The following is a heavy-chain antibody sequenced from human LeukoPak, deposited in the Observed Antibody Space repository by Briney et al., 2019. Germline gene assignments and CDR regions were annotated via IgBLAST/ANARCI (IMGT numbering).Heavy chain of an antibody. Sequence: SQTLSLTCTVSGGSISSGSYYWSWIRQPAGKGLEWIGRIYTSGSTNYNPSLKSRVTISVDTSKNQFSLKLSSVTAADTAVYYCARERLYQLPDPAYMDVWGKGTTVTVSS. J-gene: IGHJ6*03. D-gene: IGHD2-2*01. CDR2: IYTSGST. CDR3: ARERLYQLPDPAYMDV. V-gene: IGHV4-61*02. CDR1: GGSISSGSYY.